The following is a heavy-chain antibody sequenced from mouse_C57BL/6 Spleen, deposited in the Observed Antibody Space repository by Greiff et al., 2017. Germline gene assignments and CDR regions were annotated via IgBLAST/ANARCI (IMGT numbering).Heavy chain of an antibody. V-gene: IGHV10-1*01. CDR1: GFSFNTYA. J-gene: IGHJ4*01. CDR3: VSSCGNYAMDY. Sequence: EVQLVESGGGLVQPKGSLKLSCAASGFSFNTYAMNWVRQAPGKGLEWVARIRSKSNNYATYYDDSVKDRFTISRDDSESMHYLQMNNVKTEYTAMYFCVSSCGNYAMDYWGQGTSVTVSS. D-gene: IGHD1-1*02. CDR2: IRSKSNNYAT.